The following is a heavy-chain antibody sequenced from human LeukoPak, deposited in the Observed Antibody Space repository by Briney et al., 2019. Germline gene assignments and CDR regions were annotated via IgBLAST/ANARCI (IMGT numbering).Heavy chain of an antibody. V-gene: IGHV1-69*13. CDR1: GGTFSSYA. CDR2: IIPIFGTA. CDR3: ARTLYYDFWSGFHPIDY. J-gene: IGHJ4*02. Sequence: GASVKVSCKASGGTFSSYAISWVRQAPGQGLEWMGGIIPIFGTANYAQKFQGRVTITADESTSTAYMELSSLRSEDTAVYYCARTLYYDFWSGFHPIDYWGQGTLVTVSS. D-gene: IGHD3-3*01.